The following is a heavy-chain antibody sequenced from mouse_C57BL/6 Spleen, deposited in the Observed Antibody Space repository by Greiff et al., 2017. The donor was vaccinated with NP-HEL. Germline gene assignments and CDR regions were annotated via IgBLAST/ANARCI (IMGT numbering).Heavy chain of an antibody. CDR2: ISYSGST. CDR1: GYSITSGYD. CDR3: ARWVYGSSYWYFDV. J-gene: IGHJ1*03. Sequence: EVQLQESGPGMVKPSQSLSLTCTVTGYSITSGYDWHWIRHFPGNKLEWMGYISYSGSTNYNPSLKSRISITHDTSKNHFFLKLNSVTTEDTATYYGARWVYGSSYWYFDVWGTGTTVTVSS. D-gene: IGHD1-1*01. V-gene: IGHV3-1*01.